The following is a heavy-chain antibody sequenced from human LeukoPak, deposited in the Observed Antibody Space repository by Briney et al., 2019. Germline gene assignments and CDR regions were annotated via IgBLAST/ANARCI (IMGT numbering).Heavy chain of an antibody. CDR3: AREPPPRNWYYGMDV. CDR1: GFTVSRNY. J-gene: IGHJ6*02. D-gene: IGHD1-14*01. CDR2: IYSIGGA. V-gene: IGHV3-66*01. Sequence: GGSLRLSCAASGFTVSRNYMSWVRQAPGKGLEWVSVIYSIGGAHYSDSVRGRFTISRDNFENTVYLQMNSLRAEDTAVYYCAREPPPRNWYYGMDVWGQGTTVTVSS.